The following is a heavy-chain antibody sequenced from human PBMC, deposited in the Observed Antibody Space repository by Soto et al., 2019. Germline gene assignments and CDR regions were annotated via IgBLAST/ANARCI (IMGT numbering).Heavy chain of an antibody. J-gene: IGHJ4*02. CDR2: INHSGRT. CDR1: GGSFSGYY. Sequence: QVQLQQWGAGLLKPSETLSLTCAVYGGSFSGYYWSWIRQPPGKGLEWIGEINHSGRTNYNPSLKSRVTISVDTSKNQFSLKLSSVTAADTAVYYCARNSLRLGELSSDYWGQGTLVTVSS. CDR3: ARNSLRLGELSSDY. D-gene: IGHD3-16*02. V-gene: IGHV4-34*01.